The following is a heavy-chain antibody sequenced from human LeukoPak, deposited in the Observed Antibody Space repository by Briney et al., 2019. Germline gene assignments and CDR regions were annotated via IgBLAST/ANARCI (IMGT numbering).Heavy chain of an antibody. CDR1: GGSISSYY. V-gene: IGHV4-39*01. J-gene: IGHJ3*02. CDR2: NSGST. CDR3: ARRLSKSSGGSRGAFDI. D-gene: IGHD1-26*01. Sequence: MASETLSLTCTVSGGSISSYYWGWIRQPPGKGLEWIGSNSGSTYYNPPLKSRVTISVDTSKNQFSLRLSSVTAADTAVYYCARRLSKSSGGSRGAFDIWGQGTMVTVSS.